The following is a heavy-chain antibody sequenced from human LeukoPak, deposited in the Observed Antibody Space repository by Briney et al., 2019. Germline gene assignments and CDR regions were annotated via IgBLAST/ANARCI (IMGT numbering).Heavy chain of an antibody. CDR2: ISGSGGST. J-gene: IGHJ4*02. D-gene: IGHD2-15*01. Sequence: GGSLRLSCAASGFTFSNYWMIWVRQAPGKGLEWVSAISGSGGSTYYADSVKGRFTISRDNSKNTPYLQMNSLRAEDTAVYYCAKGKDLVDYWGQGTLVTVSS. V-gene: IGHV3-23*01. CDR1: GFTFSNYW. CDR3: AKGKDLVDY.